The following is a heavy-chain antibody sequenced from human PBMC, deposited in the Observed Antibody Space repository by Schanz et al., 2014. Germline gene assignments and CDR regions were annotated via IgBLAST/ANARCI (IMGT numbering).Heavy chain of an antibody. CDR2: ISGRGGRT. CDR3: AREDGTSNTRCFDY. V-gene: IGHV3-23*04. J-gene: IGHJ4*02. CDR1: GFTFSNHA. Sequence: EVQLVESGGGLVQPGGSLRLSCETSGFTFSNHAMSWVRQAPGKGLEWVSAISGRGGRTYYADSVKGRFTISRDNSKNTLYLQMNSLRAEDTAVYYCAREDGTSNTRCFDYWGQGALVTVSS. D-gene: IGHD2-2*01.